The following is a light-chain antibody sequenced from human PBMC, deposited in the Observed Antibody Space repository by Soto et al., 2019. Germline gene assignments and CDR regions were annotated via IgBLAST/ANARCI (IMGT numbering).Light chain of an antibody. J-gene: IGLJ1*01. V-gene: IGLV2-14*01. CDR3: SSYTSDWGV. Sequence: QSVLTQPASVSGSPGQSITISCTGTSSDVGGYDFVPWYQHHPGKAPKLIIYEVRTRPSGVSDRFSGSKSGNTASLTISGLQAEDEADYYCSSYTSDWGVFGTGTKVTVL. CDR1: SSDVGGYDF. CDR2: EVR.